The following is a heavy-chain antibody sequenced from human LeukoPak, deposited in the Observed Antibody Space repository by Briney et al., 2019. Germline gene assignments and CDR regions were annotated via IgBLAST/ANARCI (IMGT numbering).Heavy chain of an antibody. CDR3: AKVNSGSYYGAFDI. Sequence: GRSLRLSCAASGFTFSSYGMHWVRQAPGKGLEWVAVILYDGSNKYYADSVKGRFTISRDNSKNTLYLQMNSLRAEDTAVYYCAKVNSGSYYGAFDIWGQGTMVTVSS. J-gene: IGHJ3*02. CDR1: GFTFSSYG. D-gene: IGHD1-26*01. CDR2: ILYDGSNK. V-gene: IGHV3-30*18.